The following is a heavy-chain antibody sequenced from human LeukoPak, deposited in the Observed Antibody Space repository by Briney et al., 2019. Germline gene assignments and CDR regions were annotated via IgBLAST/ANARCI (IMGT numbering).Heavy chain of an antibody. Sequence: QSGGSLRLSCAASGFTFDDYAMHWVRQAPGKGLEWVSGISRNSGSIGYADSVKGRFTISRDNAENSLYLQMNSLRAEDTALYYCARIVVGPTNWGQGTLVTVSS. D-gene: IGHD1-26*01. CDR2: ISRNSGSI. CDR3: ARIVVGPTN. CDR1: GFTFDDYA. J-gene: IGHJ4*02. V-gene: IGHV3-9*01.